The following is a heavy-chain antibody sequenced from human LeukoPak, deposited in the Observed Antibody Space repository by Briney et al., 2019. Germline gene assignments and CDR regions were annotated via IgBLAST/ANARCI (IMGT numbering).Heavy chain of an antibody. CDR1: GGSISSSNW. Sequence: SETLSLTCAVSGGSISSSNWWSWVRQPPGKGLEWIGEIYHSGSTNYNPSLKSRVTISVDKSKNQFSLKLSSVTAADTAVYYCASNRKETSYYFDYWGQGTLVTVSS. J-gene: IGHJ4*02. V-gene: IGHV4-4*02. CDR3: ASNRKETSYYFDY. D-gene: IGHD1-14*01. CDR2: IYHSGST.